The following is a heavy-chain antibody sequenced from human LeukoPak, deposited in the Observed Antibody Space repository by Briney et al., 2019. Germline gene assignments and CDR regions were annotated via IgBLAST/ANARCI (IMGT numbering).Heavy chain of an antibody. CDR2: IHRDGRT. D-gene: IGHD3-9*01. Sequence: PSETLSLTCAVSGVSISSTEWWIWVRQPPGQGLEWIGEIHRDGRTRYNPSLTGRLSMSIDYSKNQFSLRVSSVSAADTAMHYCGKTDIWFNPIDSWGPGSLVIVSS. CDR1: GVSISSTEW. V-gene: IGHV4-4*02. CDR3: GKTDIWFNPIDS. J-gene: IGHJ4*02.